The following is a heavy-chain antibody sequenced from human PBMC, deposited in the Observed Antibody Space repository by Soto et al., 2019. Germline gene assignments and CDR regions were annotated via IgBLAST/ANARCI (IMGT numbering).Heavy chain of an antibody. D-gene: IGHD3-16*02. J-gene: IGHJ5*02. Sequence: VADVSRTRYYRRRLRKHPGKGLEWIGYIYYSGSTNYNPSLKSRVTRSVDTSKNQFSLKLSSVTAADTAVYYCARGPPFYDYVWGSYRPTGFAPWGQGTVVPVSS. V-gene: IGHV4-59*01. CDR3: ARGPPFYDYVWGSYRPTGFAP. CDR2: IYYSGST. CDR1: DVSRTRYY.